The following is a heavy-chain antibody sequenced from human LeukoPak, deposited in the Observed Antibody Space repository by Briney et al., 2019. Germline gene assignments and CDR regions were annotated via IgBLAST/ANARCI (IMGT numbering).Heavy chain of an antibody. CDR3: ARDPYGDYGDCFDY. D-gene: IGHD4-17*01. Sequence: ETLSLTCTVSGGSISSYYWSWVRQAPGKGLEWVANIKHDGSEKYYVDSVKGRFTISRDNAKKSLHLQMNSLRAEDTAVYYCARDPYGDYGDCFDYWGQGTLVIVSS. J-gene: IGHJ4*02. CDR2: IKHDGSEK. CDR1: GGSISSYY. V-gene: IGHV3-7*01.